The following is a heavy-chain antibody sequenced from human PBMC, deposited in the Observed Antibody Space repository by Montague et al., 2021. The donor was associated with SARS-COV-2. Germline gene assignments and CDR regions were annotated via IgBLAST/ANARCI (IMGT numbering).Heavy chain of an antibody. CDR2: ISESGSH. CDR1: GGSISRYY. J-gene: IGHJ4*02. CDR3: ARHRMYLWESW. Sequence: SETLSLTCTVSGGSISRYYWSWIRQSPGQGLEWIAYISESGSHNYNTSLSSRVTVSVDTSKSQFSLKLTSVTAADTALYYCARHRMYLWESWWGEGTLVTVSP. V-gene: IGHV4-59*08. D-gene: IGHD3-16*01.